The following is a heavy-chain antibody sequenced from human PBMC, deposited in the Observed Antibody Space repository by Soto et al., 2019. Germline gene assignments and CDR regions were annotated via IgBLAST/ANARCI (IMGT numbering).Heavy chain of an antibody. Sequence: ASVKVSCKASGYTFTSYGISWVRQAPGQGLEWMGWISAYNGNTDYAQEVQGRVTMTTDTSTSTAYMELRSLRSDDTAVYYCARDRYDYYGSGSYYFYWGQGTLVIVSS. J-gene: IGHJ4*02. D-gene: IGHD3-10*01. V-gene: IGHV1-18*01. CDR2: ISAYNGNT. CDR3: ARDRYDYYGSGSYYFY. CDR1: GYTFTSYG.